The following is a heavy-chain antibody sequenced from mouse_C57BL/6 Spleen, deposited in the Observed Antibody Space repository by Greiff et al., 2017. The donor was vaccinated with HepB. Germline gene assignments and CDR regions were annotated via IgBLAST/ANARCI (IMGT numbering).Heavy chain of an antibody. CDR3: AREWYYESMDY. V-gene: IGHV1-55*01. CDR1: GYTFTSYW. Sequence: QVQLQQPGAELVKPGASVKMSCKASGYTFTSYWITWVKQRPGQGLEWIGDIYPGSGSTNYNEKFKSKATLTVDTSSSPAYMQLISLTSEDSAVYYCAREWYYESMDYWGQGTSVTVSS. J-gene: IGHJ4*01. CDR2: IYPGSGST. D-gene: IGHD1-1*01.